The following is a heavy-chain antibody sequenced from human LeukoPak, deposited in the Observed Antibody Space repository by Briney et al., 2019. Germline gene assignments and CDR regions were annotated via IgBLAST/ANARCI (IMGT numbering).Heavy chain of an antibody. CDR2: MNPNSGNT. CDR1: GYTFTSYD. Sequence: ASVKVSCKASGYTFTSYDINWVRQATGQGLEWMGWMNPNSGNTGYAQKFQGRVTMTRNTSISTAYMELSSLRSEDTAVYYCARGLARAAAGPYLYSRFDPWGQGTLVTVSS. D-gene: IGHD6-13*01. V-gene: IGHV1-8*01. J-gene: IGHJ5*02. CDR3: ARGLARAAAGPYLYSRFDP.